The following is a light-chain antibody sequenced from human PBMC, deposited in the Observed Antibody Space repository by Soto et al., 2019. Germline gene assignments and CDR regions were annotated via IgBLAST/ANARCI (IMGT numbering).Light chain of an antibody. J-gene: IGLJ2*01. Sequence: HSALTQPASVSVSPGQSITLSCTGSSSDVGSSNYVSWYQQLPGKAPKLIIFDVNNRPSGVSDRFSGSKSDNTASLTISGLQAEDEADYYCSSHTTLNTVIFGGGTKLTVL. CDR2: DVN. V-gene: IGLV2-14*03. CDR1: SSDVGSSNY. CDR3: SSHTTLNTVI.